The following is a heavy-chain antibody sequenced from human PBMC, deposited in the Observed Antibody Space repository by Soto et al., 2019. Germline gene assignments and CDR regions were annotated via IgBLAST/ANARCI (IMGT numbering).Heavy chain of an antibody. CDR2: ISGDGVTT. V-gene: IGHV3-74*01. CDR1: GFPFSSYW. J-gene: IGHJ4*02. CDR3: AREYYGLLTGYYADY. D-gene: IGHD3-9*01. Sequence: EVRLVESGGDLVQRGGSLRLSCAASGFPFSSYWMHRVRHTPGKGLDWVARISGDGVTTYYADSVTGRFTVSRDNAKNTLSLQINGLRAEDTAVYYCAREYYGLLTGYYADYWGQGTLVSVSS.